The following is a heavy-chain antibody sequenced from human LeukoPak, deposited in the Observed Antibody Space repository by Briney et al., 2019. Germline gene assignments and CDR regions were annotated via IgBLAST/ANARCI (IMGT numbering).Heavy chain of an antibody. D-gene: IGHD3-22*01. CDR1: GGSASGYH. CDR2: TNHNGNT. CDR3: ARGGRYYDSSGSDDY. V-gene: IGHV4-34*01. J-gene: IGHJ4*02. Sequence: PSETLSLTCAVYGGSASGYHWSWIRQPPGKGLEWIGETNHNGNTNNNPSLKSRVTISVDTSKNQFSLKLSSVTAADTAVYYCARGGRYYDSSGSDDYWGQGTLVTVSS.